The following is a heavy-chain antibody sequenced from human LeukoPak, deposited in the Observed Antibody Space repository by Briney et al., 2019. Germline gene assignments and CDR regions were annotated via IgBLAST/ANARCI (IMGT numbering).Heavy chain of an antibody. J-gene: IGHJ4*01. V-gene: IGHV3-11*01. CDR3: ARGRDGYNWGNDY. CDR2: ISSSGSSI. Sequence: GGSLRLSCAASGFTFSDYYMNWIRQTPGRGLGWVSYISSSGSSIYYTAFGKGRFTIYRDNAKTSLYLQMNSLRAEDTAVYYCARGRDGYNWGNDYWGQGTLVTVSS. CDR1: GFTFSDYY. D-gene: IGHD5-24*01.